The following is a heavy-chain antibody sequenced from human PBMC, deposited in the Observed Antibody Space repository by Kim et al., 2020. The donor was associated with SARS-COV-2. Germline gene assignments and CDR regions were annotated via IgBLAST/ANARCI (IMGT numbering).Heavy chain of an antibody. J-gene: IGHJ5*02. CDR1: GFTFDDYA. CDR2: ISWNSGSI. CDR3: APVGSDYGDYVVHPS. V-gene: IGHV3-9*01. D-gene: IGHD4-17*01. Sequence: GGSLRLSCAASGFTFDDYAMHWVRQAPGKGLEWVSGISWNSGSIGYADSVKGRFTISRDNAKNSLYLQMNSLRAEDTALYYCAPVGSDYGDYVVHPSWGQGTLVTVSS.